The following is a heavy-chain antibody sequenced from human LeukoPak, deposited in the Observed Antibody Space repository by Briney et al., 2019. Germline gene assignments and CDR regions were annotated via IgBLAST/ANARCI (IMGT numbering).Heavy chain of an antibody. CDR1: GYTFTNYF. D-gene: IGHD6-13*01. Sequence: ASMTVSCKASGYTFTNYFMHWVRQAPGKGRVWMGIINPSGGRTSYAQKFQGRVTMTRDTFTSTVYMGLSSLRSEDTAVYYCARGGSSSSPFFDYWGQGTLVTVPS. CDR2: INPSGGRT. J-gene: IGHJ4*02. V-gene: IGHV1-46*01. CDR3: ARGGSSSSPFFDY.